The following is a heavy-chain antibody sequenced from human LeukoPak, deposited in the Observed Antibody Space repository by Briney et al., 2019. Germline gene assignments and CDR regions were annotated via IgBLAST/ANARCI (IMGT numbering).Heavy chain of an antibody. D-gene: IGHD1-26*01. Sequence: GGSLRLSCAASRFTFSNYAMSWVRQPPGKGLEWVSAITGNGDYTDYADSVKGRFTISRDNSKNTAYLQMNSLRSEDTAVYYCAKRSGINYGFFDSWGQGTLVTVSS. CDR2: ITGNGDYT. V-gene: IGHV3-23*01. CDR3: AKRSGINYGFFDS. CDR1: RFTFSNYA. J-gene: IGHJ4*02.